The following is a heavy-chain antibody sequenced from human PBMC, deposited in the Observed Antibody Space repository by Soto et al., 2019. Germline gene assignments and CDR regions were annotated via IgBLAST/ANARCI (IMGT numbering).Heavy chain of an antibody. Sequence: PGGSLRLSCSASGFSLSNSGMFWVRQAPGKGLEWISYISRSHSAIYYADSVKGRFTMSRDNAKNSLYLQMNSLRAEDRAVYYCARGPDYYDSSGYYPLAYWGQGTLVTVSS. CDR3: ARGPDYYDSSGYYPLAY. CDR2: ISRSHSAI. J-gene: IGHJ4*02. D-gene: IGHD3-22*01. CDR1: GFSLSNSG. V-gene: IGHV3-48*01.